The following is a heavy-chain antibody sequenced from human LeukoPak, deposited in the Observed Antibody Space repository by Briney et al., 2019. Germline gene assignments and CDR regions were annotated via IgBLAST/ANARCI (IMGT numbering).Heavy chain of an antibody. D-gene: IGHD6-19*01. CDR3: ASKQWLVSDFDY. CDR2: IKQDGSKK. V-gene: IGHV3-7*01. J-gene: IGHJ4*02. CDR1: AFTFSNSW. Sequence: GGYLRLYCAASAFTFSNSWMSWVRQAPGKGLEWVAKIKQDGSKKYYVDSVKGRFTIARDNAKNSLYLQMSSLRAEDTAVYNCASKQWLVSDFDYWGQGTLVTVSS.